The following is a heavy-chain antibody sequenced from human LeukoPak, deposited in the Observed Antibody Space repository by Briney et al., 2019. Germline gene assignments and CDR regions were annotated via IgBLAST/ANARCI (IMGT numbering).Heavy chain of an antibody. CDR1: GFTFSSYA. CDR2: ISYDGSNK. Sequence: GGSLRLSCGASGFTFSSYAMHWVRQAPGKGLEWVAVISYDGSNKYYADSVKGRFTISRDNSKNTLYLQMNSLRAEDTAVYYCVRPFDYWGQGTLVTVSS. J-gene: IGHJ4*02. V-gene: IGHV3-30-3*01. CDR3: VRPFDY.